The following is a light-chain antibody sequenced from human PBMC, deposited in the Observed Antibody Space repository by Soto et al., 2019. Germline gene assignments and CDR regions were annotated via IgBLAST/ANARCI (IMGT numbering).Light chain of an antibody. Sequence: EIVLTQSPGTLSLSPGERATLSCRASQSVSSFYLAWYQQKPGRAPRLLIYGASSRATGIPDRFSGSGSGTDFTLTISRLEPEDFAVYYCQQYDSSPPTFGGGTKVEIK. J-gene: IGKJ4*01. V-gene: IGKV3-20*01. CDR3: QQYDSSPPT. CDR1: QSVSSFY. CDR2: GAS.